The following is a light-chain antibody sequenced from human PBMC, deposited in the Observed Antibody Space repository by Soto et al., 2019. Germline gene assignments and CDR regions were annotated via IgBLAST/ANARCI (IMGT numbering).Light chain of an antibody. CDR1: QSVSSNY. CDR3: QQFSTSPTMYT. J-gene: IGKJ2*01. CDR2: GAS. V-gene: IGKV3-20*01. Sequence: EIVLTQSPGTLSLSPGETATLSCRASQSVSSNYLAWDQKKPGQAPRLLIYGASTRATGIPERFSGSASGTDFSLTISRLEPEDFAVYYCQQFSTSPTMYTFGQGTKLEIK.